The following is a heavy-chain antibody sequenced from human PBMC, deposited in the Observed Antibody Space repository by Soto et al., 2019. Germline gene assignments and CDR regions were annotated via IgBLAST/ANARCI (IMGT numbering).Heavy chain of an antibody. J-gene: IGHJ5*01. CDR2: ITGSGGST. CDR1: GCTISIFA. Sequence: WVSLRLSCSASGCTISIFAMSWVSQAQGKGLQWVSVITGSGGSTYYPDSVKGRFTVSRVNSKNTLYLQMNSLRAEDTAVYYCAKVVWAYGGPGWLDIWGQGTLVTVSS. CDR3: AKVVWAYGGPGWLDI. V-gene: IGHV3-23*01. D-gene: IGHD4-17*01.